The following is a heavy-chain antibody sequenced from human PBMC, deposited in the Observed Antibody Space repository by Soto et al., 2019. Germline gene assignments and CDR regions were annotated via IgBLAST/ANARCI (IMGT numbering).Heavy chain of an antibody. J-gene: IGHJ4*02. D-gene: IGHD6-19*01. Sequence: QVQLVQSGAEVKKPGASVKVSCKASGYTFTSYDINWVRQATGQGLEWMGWMNPNSGNTGNAQKFQGRITMTRNTSISTAYMELRSLRSEDTAVYYCARSVEWLASFDYWGQGTLVTVSS. V-gene: IGHV1-8*01. CDR2: MNPNSGNT. CDR1: GYTFTSYD. CDR3: ARSVEWLASFDY.